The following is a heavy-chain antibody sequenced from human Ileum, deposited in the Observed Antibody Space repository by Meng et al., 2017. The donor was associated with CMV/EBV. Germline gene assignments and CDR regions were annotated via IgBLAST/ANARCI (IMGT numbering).Heavy chain of an antibody. V-gene: IGHV4-4*07. Sequence: VQLQGSGPGLVKPSETLSLTCTVSGGSISGYYWSWIRQPATKGLEWIGRVYSSGSTNYNPSLQSRVTMSVDTSKNQFSLKLSSVTAADTAVYYCARGSSGWAFNYWGQGTLVTVSS. J-gene: IGHJ4*02. CDR3: ARGSSGWAFNY. D-gene: IGHD6-19*01. CDR2: VYSSGST. CDR1: GGSISGYY.